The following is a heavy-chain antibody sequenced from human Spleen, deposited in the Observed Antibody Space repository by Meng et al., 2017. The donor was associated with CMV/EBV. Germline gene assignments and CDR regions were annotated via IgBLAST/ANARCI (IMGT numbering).Heavy chain of an antibody. CDR1: GYSFTSYW. V-gene: IGHV5-51*01. D-gene: IGHD1-7*01. CDR3: VRQYVGNSNGMDV. Sequence: GESLKISCKGSGYSFTSYWIGWVRQMPGKGLEWMGIIYPGDSDTRYSPSFQGQVTISADKSISTAYLQWSSLKASDTAMYYCVRQYVGNSNGMDVWGQGTTVTVSS. J-gene: IGHJ6*02. CDR2: IYPGDSDT.